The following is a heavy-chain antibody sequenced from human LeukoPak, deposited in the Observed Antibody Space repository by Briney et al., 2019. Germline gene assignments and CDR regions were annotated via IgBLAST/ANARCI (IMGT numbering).Heavy chain of an antibody. CDR1: GYTFTSYA. J-gene: IGHJ3*02. Sequence: SVKVSCKASGYTFTSYAISWVRQAPGQGLEWMGRIIPILGTANYAQKFQGRVTITTDESTSTAYMELSSLRSEDTAVYYCARVYYDFWSGYPQSWAFDIWGQGTMVTVSS. CDR3: ARVYYDFWSGYPQSWAFDI. D-gene: IGHD3-3*01. V-gene: IGHV1-69*11. CDR2: IIPILGTA.